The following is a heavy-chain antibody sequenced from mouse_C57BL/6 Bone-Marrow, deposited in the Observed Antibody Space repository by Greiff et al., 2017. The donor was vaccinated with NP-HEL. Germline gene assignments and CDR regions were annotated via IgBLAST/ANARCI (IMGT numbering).Heavy chain of an antibody. J-gene: IGHJ4*01. CDR1: GYSFTGYF. D-gene: IGHD1-1*01. V-gene: IGHV1-20*01. Sequence: EVQLQQSGPELVKPGDSVKISCKASGYSFTGYFMNWVMQSHGKSLEWIGRINPYNGDTFYNQKFKGKATLTVDKSSSTAYMELRSLTSEDSAVYYCARWGTTVVAYYYAMDYWGQGTSVTVSS. CDR3: ARWGTTVVAYYYAMDY. CDR2: INPYNGDT.